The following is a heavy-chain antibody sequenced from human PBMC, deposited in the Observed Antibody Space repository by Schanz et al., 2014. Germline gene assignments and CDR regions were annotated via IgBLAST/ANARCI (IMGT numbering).Heavy chain of an antibody. J-gene: IGHJ5*02. CDR3: AKGGASGPTAGAFDP. D-gene: IGHD1-26*01. CDR2: IWSDGSRT. Sequence: QVQLVESGGGVVQRGGSLRLSCAASGFIFSNYGMHWVRQAPGKGLEWVAFIWSDGSRTYHAESVKGRFTISRDNSRNTLYLQMDSLRDEDTAMYYCAKGGASGPTAGAFDPWGQGTLVTVSS. V-gene: IGHV3-30*02. CDR1: GFIFSNYG.